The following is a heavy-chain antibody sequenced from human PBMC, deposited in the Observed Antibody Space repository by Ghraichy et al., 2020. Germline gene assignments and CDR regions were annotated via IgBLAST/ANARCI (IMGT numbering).Heavy chain of an antibody. CDR1: GGSISSYY. CDR3: ARVWGGKGPDY. CDR2: IYTSGST. J-gene: IGHJ4*02. Sequence: SQTLSLTCTVSGGSISSYYWSWIRQPPGKGLEWIGYIYTSGSTNYNPSLKSRVTISVDTSKNQFSLKLSSVTAADTAVYYCARVWGGKGPDYWGQGTLVTVSS. V-gene: IGHV4-4*09. D-gene: IGHD4-23*01.